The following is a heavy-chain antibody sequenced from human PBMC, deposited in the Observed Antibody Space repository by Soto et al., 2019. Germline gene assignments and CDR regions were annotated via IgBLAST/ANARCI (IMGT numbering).Heavy chain of an antibody. CDR1: GGTFSSYT. J-gene: IGHJ3*02. V-gene: IGHV1-69*04. CDR2: IIPILGIA. CDR3: AREYIAAADPRGGDCYPPCLAFDI. Sequence: ASVKVSCKASGGTFSSYTISWVRRAPGQGLEWMGRIIPILGIANYAQKFQGRVTITADKSTSTAYMELSSLRSEDTAVYYCAREYIAAADPRGGDCYPPCLAFDIWGQGTMVTVSS. D-gene: IGHD2-21*01.